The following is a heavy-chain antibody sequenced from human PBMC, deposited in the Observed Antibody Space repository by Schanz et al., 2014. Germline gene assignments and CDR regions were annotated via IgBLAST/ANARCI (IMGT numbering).Heavy chain of an antibody. V-gene: IGHV1-46*03. Sequence: QVQLVQSGAEVKKPGASVKVSCKASGYTFTSYYMHWVRQAPGQGLEWMGIINPSGGSTSYAQKCQGRVTMTRDTSTSTVYMELSSLRSEDTAVYYCARDGEAAAGCDYWGKGTLVTVSS. D-gene: IGHD6-13*01. CDR3: ARDGEAAAGCDY. CDR1: GYTFTSYY. CDR2: INPSGGST. J-gene: IGHJ4*02.